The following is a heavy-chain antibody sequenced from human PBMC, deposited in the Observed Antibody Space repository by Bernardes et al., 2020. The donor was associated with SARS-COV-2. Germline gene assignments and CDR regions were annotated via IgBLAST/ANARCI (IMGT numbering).Heavy chain of an antibody. D-gene: IGHD3-16*01. CDR2: INEDGRII. CDR1: GFSVSAYW. V-gene: IGHV3-74*01. CDR3: AGGGGY. Sequence: GGSLRLSCAASGFSVSAYWMHWVRQVPGEGLVWVSRINEDGRIINYAESVRGRFTISRDIANNKIYLQMNGLRVEDTALYYCAGGGGYWGQGALVTVSS. J-gene: IGHJ4*02.